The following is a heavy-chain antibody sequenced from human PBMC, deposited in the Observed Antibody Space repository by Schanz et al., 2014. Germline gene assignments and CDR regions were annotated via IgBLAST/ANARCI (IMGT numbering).Heavy chain of an antibody. D-gene: IGHD3-10*01. Sequence: EVQLVESGGGLVQPGGSLRLSCAASGFTFSTYWMHWVRQAPGKGLVWVSHINSDGTTTTYADSVKGRFTISRDNAENTLYVQMNSLRAEDTAVYYCAKAKSGAHGAFDIWGQGTMVTVSS. J-gene: IGHJ3*02. CDR3: AKAKSGAHGAFDI. CDR1: GFTFSTYW. V-gene: IGHV3-74*01. CDR2: INSDGTTT.